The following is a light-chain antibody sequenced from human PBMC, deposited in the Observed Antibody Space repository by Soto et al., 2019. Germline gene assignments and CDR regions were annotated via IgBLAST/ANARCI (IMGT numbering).Light chain of an antibody. Sequence: EIVLTQSPGTLSLSPGERAALSCRASQTVIHSYLAWYQQKPGQAPRLLIYGASSRATGIPEKFSGSGSGTDFTLTISRLEPDDSAVYYCQQYGTSPWTFGLRTKVEIQ. CDR3: QQYGTSPWT. J-gene: IGKJ1*01. V-gene: IGKV3-20*01. CDR2: GAS. CDR1: QTVIHSY.